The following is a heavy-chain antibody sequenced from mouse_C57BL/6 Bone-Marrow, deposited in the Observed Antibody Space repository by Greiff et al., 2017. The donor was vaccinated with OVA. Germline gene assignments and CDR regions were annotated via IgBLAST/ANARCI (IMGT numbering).Heavy chain of an antibody. D-gene: IGHD4-1*01. V-gene: IGHV1-75*01. CDR2: IFPGSGSP. CDR1: GYTFTDYY. CDR3: ARWDGMFFYYAMDD. Sequence: VQLQQSGPELVKPGASVKISCKASGYTFTDYYINWVKQRPGQGLEWIGWIFPGSGSPYYNEKFKGKATLTVDKSSSTAYMLLSSLTSEDSAVYVCARWDGMFFYYAMDDWGQGTSVTVSS. J-gene: IGHJ4*01.